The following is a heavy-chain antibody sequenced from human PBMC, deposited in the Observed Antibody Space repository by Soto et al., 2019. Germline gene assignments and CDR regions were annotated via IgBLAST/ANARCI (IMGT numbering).Heavy chain of an antibody. CDR3: AQSKWELLRAFEV. D-gene: IGHD1-26*01. J-gene: IGHJ3*01. CDR1: GFSLTRSEVG. CDR2: IYGDDEK. V-gene: IGHV2-5*02. Sequence: QITLKESGPTLVKPTQTLTLTCTFAGFSLTRSEVGVGWIRQPPGKALEWLALIYGDDEKLYSPSLKTRLTITRHTSENQVVLTMTNMDPVDTATYYCAQSKWELLRAFEVWGKGTMVTVSS.